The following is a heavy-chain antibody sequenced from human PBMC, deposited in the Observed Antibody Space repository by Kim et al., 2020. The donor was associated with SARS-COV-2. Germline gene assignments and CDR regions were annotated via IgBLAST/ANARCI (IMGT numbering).Heavy chain of an antibody. CDR3: AREPAQPILREYYYGMDV. CDR1: GGSISSYY. Sequence: SETLSLTCTVSGGSISSYYWSWIRQPPGKGLEWIGYIYYSGSTNYNPSLKSRVTISVDTSKNQFSLKLSSVTAADTAVYYCAREPAQPILREYYYGMDVWGQGTTVTVSS. J-gene: IGHJ6*02. V-gene: IGHV4-59*13. CDR2: IYYSGST.